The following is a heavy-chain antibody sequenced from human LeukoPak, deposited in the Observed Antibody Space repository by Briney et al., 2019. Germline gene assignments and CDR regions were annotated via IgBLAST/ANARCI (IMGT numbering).Heavy chain of an antibody. D-gene: IGHD1-26*01. Sequence: GGSLRLSCAASGFTFSNAWMNWVRQAPGMGLEWVGRIKTKTDGGTADYAEPVKGRFTISGDDSENTLYLQMNNLKTEDTAVYYCTTYRDPRVGPTYFHFYAMDVWGQGTTVTVSS. V-gene: IGHV3-15*01. CDR1: GFTFSNAW. CDR3: TTYRDPRVGPTYFHFYAMDV. CDR2: IKTKTDGGTA. J-gene: IGHJ6*02.